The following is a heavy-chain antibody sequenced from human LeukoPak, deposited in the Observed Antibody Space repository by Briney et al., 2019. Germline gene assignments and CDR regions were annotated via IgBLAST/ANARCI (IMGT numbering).Heavy chain of an antibody. V-gene: IGHV3-7*03. CDR1: GFTFGKYW. D-gene: IGHD3-3*01. CDR2: IKLDGNEK. CDR3: ARDQYDTWSRRGNFDS. J-gene: IGHJ4*02. Sequence: GGSLRLSCVASGFTFGKYWMSWVRQAPGKGLEWVANIKLDGNEKNYVDSVKGRFTISRDNTKNSLYLQMNSLRAEDTAVFYCARDQYDTWSRRGNFDSWGQGTLVIVSS.